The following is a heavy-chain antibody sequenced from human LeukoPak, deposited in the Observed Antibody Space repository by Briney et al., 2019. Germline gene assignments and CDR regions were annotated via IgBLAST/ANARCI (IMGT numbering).Heavy chain of an antibody. V-gene: IGHV7-4-1*02. D-gene: IGHD1-26*01. J-gene: IGHJ3*02. Sequence: ASVKVSCKASGYTFTSYAMNWVRQAPGQGLEWMGWINSNTGNPTYAQGFTGRFVFSLDSSVSTAYLQISSLKAEDTAVYYCARDQYSGSYRAFDIWGQGTMVTVSS. CDR1: GYTFTSYA. CDR2: INSNTGNP. CDR3: ARDQYSGSYRAFDI.